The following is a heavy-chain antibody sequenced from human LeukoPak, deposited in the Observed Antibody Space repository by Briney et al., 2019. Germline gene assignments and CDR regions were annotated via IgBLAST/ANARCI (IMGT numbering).Heavy chain of an antibody. CDR3: ARSTAMVSPRHHPDVSYFDY. V-gene: IGHV1-24*01. CDR2: FDPEHGET. Sequence: ASVKVSCKVSGNTLTELSMHWVRQVPGKGLEWMGGFDPEHGETIYAQKFQGRVTMTRDTSTSTVYMELSSLRSEDTAVYYCARSTAMVSPRHHPDVSYFDYWGQGTLVTVSP. J-gene: IGHJ4*02. CDR1: GNTLTELS. D-gene: IGHD5-18*01.